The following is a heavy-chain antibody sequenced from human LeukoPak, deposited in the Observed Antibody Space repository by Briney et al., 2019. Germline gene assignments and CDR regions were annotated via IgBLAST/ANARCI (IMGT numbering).Heavy chain of an antibody. J-gene: IGHJ5*02. CDR1: GYSISSGYY. V-gene: IGHV4-38-2*02. CDR2: MYHSGST. D-gene: IGHD6-19*01. Sequence: SETLSLTCAVSGYSISSGYYWGRIRQPPGKGLELIGRMYHSGSTYYNPSLKSRVTISVDTSKNQFSLKLSSVTPADTAVYYCARDGRWLALNWFDPWGQGTLVTVSS. CDR3: ARDGRWLALNWFDP.